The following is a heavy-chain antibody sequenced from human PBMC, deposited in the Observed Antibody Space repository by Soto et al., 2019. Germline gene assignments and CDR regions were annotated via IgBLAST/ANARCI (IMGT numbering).Heavy chain of an antibody. V-gene: IGHV3-23*01. Sequence: AGGSLRLSCAASGFDFSSYAMSWVRQAPGKRLECISLISGTGVPTLYAESVKGRFSVSRDNSKDTLFLEMNNLGVDDTAMYYCAKSFCSSSSCFFLWVDPWGPGTLVTVSS. CDR2: ISGTGVPT. D-gene: IGHD2-2*01. CDR1: GFDFSSYA. J-gene: IGHJ5*02. CDR3: AKSFCSSSSCFFLWVDP.